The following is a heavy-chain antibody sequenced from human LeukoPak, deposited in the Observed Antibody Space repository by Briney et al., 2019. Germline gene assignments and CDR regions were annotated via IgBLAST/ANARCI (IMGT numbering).Heavy chain of an antibody. Sequence: GRSLRLFCAASGFTFSNYGMHWVRQAPGKGLEWVAVLWYDGSNKYYADSVKGRFTISRDNSKNTLYLQMNSLRADDTAVYYCARDYNYGHDCGLDFWGQGTTVTVSS. V-gene: IGHV3-33*01. CDR3: ARDYNYGHDCGLDF. D-gene: IGHD5-18*01. J-gene: IGHJ6*02. CDR2: LWYDGSNK. CDR1: GFTFSNYG.